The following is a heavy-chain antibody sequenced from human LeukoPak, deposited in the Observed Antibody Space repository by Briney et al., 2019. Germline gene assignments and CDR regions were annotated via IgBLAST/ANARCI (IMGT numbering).Heavy chain of an antibody. CDR3: ARDMYDILTGYHYFDY. V-gene: IGHV3-21*01. CDR2: ISSSSSYI. CDR1: GFTFSSYS. D-gene: IGHD3-9*01. Sequence: GGSLRLSCAASGFTFSSYSMNWVRQAPGKGLEWVSSISSSSSYIYYADSVKGRFTISGDNAKNSLYLQMNSLRAEDTAVYYCARDMYDILTGYHYFDYWGQGTLVTVSS. J-gene: IGHJ4*02.